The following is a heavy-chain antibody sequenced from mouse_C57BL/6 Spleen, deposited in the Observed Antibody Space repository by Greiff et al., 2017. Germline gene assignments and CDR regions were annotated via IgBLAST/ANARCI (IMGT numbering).Heavy chain of an antibody. D-gene: IGHD1-1*01. CDR1: GFNIKDDY. V-gene: IGHV14-4*01. Sequence: EVQLQQSGAELVRPGASVKLSCTASGFNIKDDYMHWVKQRPEQGLEWIGWIDPENGDTEYASKFQGKATITADTSSNTAYLQLSSLTSADTAVYYGTTTGGSNLYYAMDDWGQGTSVTVSS. CDR2: IDPENGDT. J-gene: IGHJ4*01. CDR3: TTTGGSNLYYAMDD.